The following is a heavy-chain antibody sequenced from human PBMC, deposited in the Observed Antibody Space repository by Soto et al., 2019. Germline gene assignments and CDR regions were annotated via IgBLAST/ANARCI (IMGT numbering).Heavy chain of an antibody. CDR2: IIPIFGTA. CDR1: GVTFSSYA. Sequence: QVQLVQSGAEVKKPGSSVKVSCKASGVTFSSYAISWVRQAPGQGLEWMGGIIPIFGTANYAQKFQGRVTITADESTSTAYMELSSLRSEETAVYYCARATYGTITVRSNYYYYGMDVWGQGTTVTVSS. J-gene: IGHJ6*02. CDR3: ARATYGTITVRSNYYYYGMDV. V-gene: IGHV1-69*01. D-gene: IGHD1-1*01.